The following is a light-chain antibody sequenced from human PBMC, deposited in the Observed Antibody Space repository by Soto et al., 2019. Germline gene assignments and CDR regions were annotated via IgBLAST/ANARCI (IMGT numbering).Light chain of an antibody. CDR2: GAS. J-gene: IGKJ5*01. CDR3: QQYNSWSPIT. V-gene: IGKV3-15*01. Sequence: EVVLPQSPATLSLAPEERATLSCRASQSISNKVVWYQQKLGQAPRLLIHGASTRATGIPARFSGSGSGTEFTLTISSLQSEDFAVYYCQQYNSWSPITFGQGTRLEI. CDR1: QSISNK.